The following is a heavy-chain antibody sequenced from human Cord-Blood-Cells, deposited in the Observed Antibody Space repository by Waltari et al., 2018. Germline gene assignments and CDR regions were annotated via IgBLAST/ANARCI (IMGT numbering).Heavy chain of an antibody. CDR3: ARARFGGATSWFDP. J-gene: IGHJ5*02. Sequence: WVRQAPGQGLEWMGWISAYNGNTNYAQKLQGRVTMTTDTSTSTAYMELRSLRSDDTAVYYCARARFGGATSWFDPWGQGTLVTVSS. CDR2: ISAYNGNT. V-gene: IGHV1-18*01. D-gene: IGHD3-16*01.